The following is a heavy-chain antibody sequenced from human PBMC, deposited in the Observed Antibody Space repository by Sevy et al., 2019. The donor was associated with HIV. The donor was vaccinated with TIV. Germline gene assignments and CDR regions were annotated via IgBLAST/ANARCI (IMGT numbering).Heavy chain of an antibody. D-gene: IGHD3-3*01. J-gene: IGHJ5*02. CDR1: GYTFTSYD. CDR2: MNPNSGNT. CDR3: ASGKQYYDFWSGHYRANWFDP. Sequence: ASVKVSCKASGYTFTSYDINWVRQATGQGLEWMGWMNPNSGNTGYAQKFQGRVTMTRNTSISTAYMELSSLRSEDTAVYYCASGKQYYDFWSGHYRANWFDPWGHGTLVTVSS. V-gene: IGHV1-8*01.